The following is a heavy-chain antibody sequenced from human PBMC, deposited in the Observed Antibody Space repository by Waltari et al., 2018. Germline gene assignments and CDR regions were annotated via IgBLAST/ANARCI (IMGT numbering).Heavy chain of an antibody. D-gene: IGHD3-10*01. CDR1: GFPFRSYT. J-gene: IGHJ5*02. CDR2: ISSSSTYI. CDR3: TRDLYGSGGDWFDP. Sequence: EVQLVESGGGLVKPGRSVRPSWAASGFPFRSYTMNWVSQSPGKGLEWVSSISSSSTYISYADSVKGRFTISRDDAENSLYLQMDSLRAEDTAVYYCTRDLYGSGGDWFDPWGQGTLVTVSS. V-gene: IGHV3-21*01.